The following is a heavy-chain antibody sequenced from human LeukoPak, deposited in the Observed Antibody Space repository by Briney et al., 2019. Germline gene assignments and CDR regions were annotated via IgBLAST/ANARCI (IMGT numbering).Heavy chain of an antibody. V-gene: IGHV2-5*01. Sequence: SGPTLVKPTQTLTLICTFSGFSLRNTGLGVGWIRQPPGKALEWLAVIYWNDDVHYSPSLKSRLTITKDTSKNQVVLTMTNLDPVDTATYYCAHRRAVASMCWFDPWGQGTLVTVSS. CDR3: AHRRAVASMCWFDP. CDR2: IYWNDDV. D-gene: IGHD6-19*01. CDR1: GFSLRNTGLG. J-gene: IGHJ5*02.